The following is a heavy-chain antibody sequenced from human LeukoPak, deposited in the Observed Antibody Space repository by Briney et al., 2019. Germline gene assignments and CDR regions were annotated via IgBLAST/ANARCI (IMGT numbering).Heavy chain of an antibody. CDR3: AKDTTWIQLWST. Sequence: PGGSLRLSCAASGFTFSTYAMSWVRQAPGKGLEWVSAISGSGGSTYYADSVKVRFTISRDNSRNTLFLQMNSLRAEDTAVYYCAKDTTWIQLWSTWGQGTLVTVSS. CDR2: ISGSGGST. J-gene: IGHJ4*02. CDR1: GFTFSTYA. V-gene: IGHV3-23*01. D-gene: IGHD5-18*01.